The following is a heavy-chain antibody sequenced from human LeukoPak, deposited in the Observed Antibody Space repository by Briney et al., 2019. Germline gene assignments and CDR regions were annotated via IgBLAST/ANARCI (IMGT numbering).Heavy chain of an antibody. CDR1: GGTFSSYA. CDR3: AVKKVVSPNYYYYGMDV. V-gene: IGHV1-69*04. Sequence: SVKVSCKASGGTFSSYAISWVRQAPGQGLEWMGRIIPILGIANYAQKFQGRVTITADKSTSTAYMELSSLRSEDTAVYYCAVKKVVSPNYYYYGMDVWGQGTTVTVSS. D-gene: IGHD3-22*01. J-gene: IGHJ6*02. CDR2: IIPILGIA.